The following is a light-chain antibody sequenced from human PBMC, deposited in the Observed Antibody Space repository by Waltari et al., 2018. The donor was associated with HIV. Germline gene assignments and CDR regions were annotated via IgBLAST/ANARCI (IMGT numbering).Light chain of an antibody. V-gene: IGKV4-1*01. CDR2: WAS. CDR1: QRELYRTNGKTY. Sequence: DIVLTQSPDSLALPLGERATIKCKSSQRELYRTNGKTYLAWYQQKPGQPPKLLISWASTREYGVPDRFTGSGSGTDFTLTIARLQAEDVAVYYCHQYYSEPFSFGGGTKLEIK. J-gene: IGKJ4*01. CDR3: HQYYSEPFS.